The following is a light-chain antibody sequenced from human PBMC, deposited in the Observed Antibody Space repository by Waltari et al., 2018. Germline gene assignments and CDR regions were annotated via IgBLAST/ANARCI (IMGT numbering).Light chain of an antibody. CDR3: QQYGSSVMYT. CDR1: QSLTKRY. CDR2: GAS. V-gene: IGKV3-20*01. J-gene: IGKJ2*01. Sequence: VLTQSPDTLSLSPGERATLSCRASQSLTKRYLAWYQQKPGKPPRLLIYGASSRAAGIPDRFSGSGSGTDFTLTISRLEPEDFAVYDCQQYGSSVMYTFGQGTKLEIK.